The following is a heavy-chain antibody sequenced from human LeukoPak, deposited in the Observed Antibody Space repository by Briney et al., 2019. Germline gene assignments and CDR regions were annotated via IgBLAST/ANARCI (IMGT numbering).Heavy chain of an antibody. D-gene: IGHD3-10*01. Sequence: GGSLRLSCAASGFTFSDYSMNWVRQAPGKGLEWVSWLTSSSDSIYYADSVKGRFTVSRDNAKNTLYLQMSSLRAEDTAMYFCARVGGRGSIGGDCWGQGTLVTVSS. J-gene: IGHJ4*02. CDR3: ARVGGRGSIGGDC. CDR1: GFTFSDYS. CDR2: LTSSSDSI. V-gene: IGHV3-48*04.